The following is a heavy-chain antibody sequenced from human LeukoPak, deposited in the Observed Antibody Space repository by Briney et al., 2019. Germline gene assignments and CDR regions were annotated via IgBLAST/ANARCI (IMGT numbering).Heavy chain of an antibody. D-gene: IGHD2-21*01. Sequence: ASVKVSCKASGYTFTGYYMHWVRQAPGQGLEWMGWINPNSGGTNYAQKFQGRVTMTRDTSTSTVYMELSSLRSEDTAVYYCASVVAIVIWGQGTLVTVSS. CDR3: ASVVAIVI. CDR1: GYTFTGYY. V-gene: IGHV1-2*02. CDR2: INPNSGGT. J-gene: IGHJ4*02.